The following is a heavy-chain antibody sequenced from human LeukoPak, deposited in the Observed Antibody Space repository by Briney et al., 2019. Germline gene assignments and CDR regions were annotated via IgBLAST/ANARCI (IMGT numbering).Heavy chain of an antibody. Sequence: GGSLRLSCAASGFTFSTYSMNWVRQAPGKGLEWVSYISSSSRTMYYADSVKGRFTISRDNAKKSLYLQMNSLRAEDTAVYYCARDLGLYDYGGNIAHWGQGTLVTVSS. CDR2: ISSSSRTM. D-gene: IGHD4-23*01. CDR1: GFTFSTYS. V-gene: IGHV3-48*04. CDR3: ARDLGLYDYGGNIAH. J-gene: IGHJ4*02.